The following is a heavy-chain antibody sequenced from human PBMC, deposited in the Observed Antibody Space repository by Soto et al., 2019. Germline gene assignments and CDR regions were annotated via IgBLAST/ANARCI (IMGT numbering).Heavy chain of an antibody. CDR1: GFDFNIAE. CDR3: APRKFGSFNIAAFET. J-gene: IGHJ3*02. D-gene: IGHD3-16*01. CDR2: ISKSSVDI. Sequence: EVQLVESGGGLVQPGGSLRLSCAASGFDFNIAEMNWVRQAPGKGLEWISYISKSSVDIHYADSVKGRFTISRDNAKNSLYLQMNSLRVGDTALYYCAPRKFGSFNIAAFETWGQGTMVTVSS. V-gene: IGHV3-48*03.